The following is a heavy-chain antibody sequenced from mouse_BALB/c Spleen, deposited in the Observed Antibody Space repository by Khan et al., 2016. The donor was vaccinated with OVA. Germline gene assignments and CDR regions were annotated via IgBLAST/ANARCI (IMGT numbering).Heavy chain of an antibody. V-gene: IGHV14-3*02. CDR3: IRWAYSGLFAY. D-gene: IGHD2-10*01. CDR2: IDPASENA. CDR1: GFNIKDTY. J-gene: IGHJ3*01. Sequence: EVQLQESGAEFVKPGASVKLSCTASGFNIKDTYMHWINQRPQQGLVWIGRIDPASENARYDPKFQDKATIAADASSNTAYLQLSSLTSEDTAVYYCIRWAYSGLFAYWGQGTLVTVSA.